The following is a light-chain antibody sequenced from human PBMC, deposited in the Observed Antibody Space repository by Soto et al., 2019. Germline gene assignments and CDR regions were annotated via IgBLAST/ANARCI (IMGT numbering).Light chain of an antibody. CDR1: QSISSY. CDR2: AAS. Sequence: DIQMTQSPSSLSASVGDRVTITCRASQSISSYLNWYQQKPGKAPKLLIYAASSLQSGVPSRSSGSGSGTDFTLTISSLQPEDFATYYCQQSYSTPWYTFGQGTKLEIK. CDR3: QQSYSTPWYT. V-gene: IGKV1-39*01. J-gene: IGKJ2*01.